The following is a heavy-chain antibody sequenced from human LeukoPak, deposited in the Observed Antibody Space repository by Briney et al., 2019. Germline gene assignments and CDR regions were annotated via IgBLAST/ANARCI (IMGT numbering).Heavy chain of an antibody. D-gene: IGHD6-19*01. V-gene: IGHV1-46*01. Sequence: ASVKVSCKASGYTFSTYYIHWVRQAPGQGLEWMGIINPSDYSTTSVQKFQGRVTMTKDTSTSTVYMDLSSLRSEDTAVYYCAYESSGPFTNWGQGTLVTVSS. J-gene: IGHJ4*02. CDR1: GYTFSTYY. CDR3: AYESSGPFTN. CDR2: INPSDYST.